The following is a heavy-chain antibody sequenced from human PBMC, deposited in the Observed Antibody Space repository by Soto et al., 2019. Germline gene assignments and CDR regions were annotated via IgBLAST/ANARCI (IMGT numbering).Heavy chain of an antibody. J-gene: IGHJ3*02. CDR1: GGTFSNYA. V-gene: IGHV1-69*01. CDR2: ILPDFDTV. CDR3: ARDCTSGVCYPAPEGFDI. D-gene: IGHD2-8*01. Sequence: QVQLVQSGAEVKKPGSSVKVSCKASGGTFSNYAISWVRQAPGQGLEWIGGILPDFDTVNYAQKFQGRVTITADESTGTAYMELSSLRSEDTAIYYCARDCTSGVCYPAPEGFDIWGQGTKVTVST.